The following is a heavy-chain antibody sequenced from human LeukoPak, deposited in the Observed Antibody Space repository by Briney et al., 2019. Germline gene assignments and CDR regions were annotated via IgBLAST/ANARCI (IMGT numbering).Heavy chain of an antibody. Sequence: PSETLSLTCAVYGGSFSGYYWSWLRQPPGKGLEWIREINHSGSTNYNPSLKSRVTISVDTSKNQFSLKLSSVTAADTAVYYCARGRAGWTTVTTTPTNWGQGTLVTVSS. V-gene: IGHV4-34*01. CDR2: INHSGST. J-gene: IGHJ4*02. CDR1: GGSFSGYY. D-gene: IGHD4-11*01. CDR3: ARGRAGWTTVTTTPTN.